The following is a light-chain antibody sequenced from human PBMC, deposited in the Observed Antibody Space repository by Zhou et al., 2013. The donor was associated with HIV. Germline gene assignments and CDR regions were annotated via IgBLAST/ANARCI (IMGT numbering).Light chain of an antibody. CDR3: QQYNEWPPGT. CDR2: DAS. Sequence: EIVLTQSPATLSLSPGERATLSCRASQSVSGYLAWYQQKPGQAPRLLIYDASNTASGIPARFSGSGFGTDFTLTVSDLQSEDFAIYYCQQYNEWPPGTFGQGTRLDI. V-gene: IGKV3-11*01. J-gene: IGKJ5*01. CDR1: QSVSGY.